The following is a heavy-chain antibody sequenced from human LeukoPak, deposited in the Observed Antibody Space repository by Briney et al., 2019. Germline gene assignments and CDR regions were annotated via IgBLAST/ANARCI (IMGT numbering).Heavy chain of an antibody. Sequence: ASVKVSCKASGYTFNSYAITWVRQAPGQGLEWTGWISTYNGITSYAQKLQGRVTMTTDTSSTTAYMELRSLRSDDTALYYCARDWQYCSSTSCLVYWGQGTLVTVSS. J-gene: IGHJ4*02. CDR3: ARDWQYCSSTSCLVY. V-gene: IGHV1-18*01. D-gene: IGHD2-2*01. CDR1: GYTFNSYA. CDR2: ISTYNGIT.